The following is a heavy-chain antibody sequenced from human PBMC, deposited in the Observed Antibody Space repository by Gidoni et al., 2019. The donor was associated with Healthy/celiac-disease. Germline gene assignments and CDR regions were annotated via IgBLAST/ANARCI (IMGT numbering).Heavy chain of an antibody. CDR2: IRSKANSYAT. CDR1: GFTFRGSA. V-gene: IGHV3-73*02. D-gene: IGHD1-1*01. CDR3: TSEELEPPLFDY. J-gene: IGHJ4*02. Sequence: EVQLVESGGGWVQPGGSLKLSCAASGFTFRGSAMHWVRPASGKGLEWVGRIRSKANSYATAYAASVKGRFTISRDDSKNTAYLQMNSLKTEDTAVYYCTSEELEPPLFDYWGQGTLVTVSS.